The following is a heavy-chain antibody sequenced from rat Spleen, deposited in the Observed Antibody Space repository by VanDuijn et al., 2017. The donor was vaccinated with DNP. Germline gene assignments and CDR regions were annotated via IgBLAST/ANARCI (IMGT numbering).Heavy chain of an antibody. CDR3: ARPDY. Sequence: EVQLVESGGGLVQPGRSMKLSCAASGFTFSSFPMAWVRQAPTKGLEWVATISTSGGSTDYRDSVKGRFTMSRDNAKSTLYLQMDSLRSEDTATYYCARPDYWGQGVMVTVSS. CDR2: ISTSGGST. CDR1: GFTFSSFP. V-gene: IGHV5-46*01. J-gene: IGHJ2*01.